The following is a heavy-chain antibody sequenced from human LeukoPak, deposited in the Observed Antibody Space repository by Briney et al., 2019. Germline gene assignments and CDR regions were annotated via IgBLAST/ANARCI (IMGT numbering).Heavy chain of an antibody. J-gene: IGHJ4*02. CDR3: ARWVVAAGKFDY. Sequence: PGGSLRLSCAASGFTFSSYATSWVRQAPGKGLEWVSAISGSGGSTYYADSVKGRFTISRDNSKNTLYLQMNSLRAEDTAVYYCARWVVAAGKFDYWGQGTLVSVSS. D-gene: IGHD2-15*01. CDR2: ISGSGGST. CDR1: GFTFSSYA. V-gene: IGHV3-23*01.